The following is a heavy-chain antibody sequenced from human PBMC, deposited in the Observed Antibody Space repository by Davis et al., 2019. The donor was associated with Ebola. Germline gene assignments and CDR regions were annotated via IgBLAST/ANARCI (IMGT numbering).Heavy chain of an antibody. J-gene: IGHJ4*02. D-gene: IGHD4-11*01. CDR3: ARTPQYSTYGAYFDY. CDR1: GGSMSSYY. Sequence: SETLSLTCTVSGGSMSSYYWSWIRQPPGKELEWIGNIYYSGTTNYNPSLKSRVTISGDTSKNQFSLKLSSVTAADTATYYCARTPQYSTYGAYFDYWGQGTLVTVSS. V-gene: IGHV4-59*01. CDR2: IYYSGTT.